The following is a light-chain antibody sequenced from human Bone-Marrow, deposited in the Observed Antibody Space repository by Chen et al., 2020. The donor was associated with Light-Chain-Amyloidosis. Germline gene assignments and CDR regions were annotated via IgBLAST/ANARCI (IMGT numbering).Light chain of an antibody. V-gene: IGLV3-25*03. J-gene: IGLJ2*01. CDR2: RDT. Sequence: SYELTQPPSVSVSPGQTARITCSGDDLPTKYAYWYQQKPGQAPVLVIHRDTERPSGISERFSGSGSWQTATLTISGVQAEDEAYYHCQSTDSSGTYEVIFGGGTKLTVL. CDR3: QSTDSSGTYEVI. CDR1: DLPTKY.